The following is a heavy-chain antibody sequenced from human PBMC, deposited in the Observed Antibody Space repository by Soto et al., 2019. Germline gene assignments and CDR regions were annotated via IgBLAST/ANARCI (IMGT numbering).Heavy chain of an antibody. J-gene: IGHJ5*02. CDR3: ARDRTDSGYYTNWLDP. Sequence: QVHLMQSGAEVKKPGSSVKVSCKASGGTFGSVAITWVRQAPGQGLEWVGRIIPIFGTTNYAQNLQGRVTISADKSTLTSYMELHSLTSDDTALYYCARDRTDSGYYTNWLDPWGQGTQVTVSS. CDR2: IIPIFGTT. V-gene: IGHV1-69*06. D-gene: IGHD3-22*01. CDR1: GGTFGSVA.